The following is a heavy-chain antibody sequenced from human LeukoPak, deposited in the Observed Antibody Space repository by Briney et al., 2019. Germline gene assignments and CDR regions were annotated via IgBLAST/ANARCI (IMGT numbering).Heavy chain of an antibody. CDR3: ASFNRYCGGDCYPIDY. CDR1: GYTFTGYY. D-gene: IGHD2-21*01. J-gene: IGHJ4*02. Sequence: GASVKVSCKASGYTFTGYYLHWVRQAPGQGLEWMGWINPNSGGTNYAQKFQGRVTMTRDTSISTAYMELSRLRSDDTAVYYCASFNRYCGGDCYPIDYWGQGTLVTVSS. CDR2: INPNSGGT. V-gene: IGHV1-2*02.